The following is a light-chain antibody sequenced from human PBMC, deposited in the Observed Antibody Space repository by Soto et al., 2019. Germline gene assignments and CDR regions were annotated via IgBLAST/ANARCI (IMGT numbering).Light chain of an antibody. CDR2: GAS. V-gene: IGKV3-15*01. J-gene: IGKJ5*01. Sequence: EIVMTQSPATLSVSPGERATLSCRASQSVSGNLAWYQQIPAQAPRLLIYGASTSATGIPARFSGSGSWTEFTLTISTLQSEDFAVYYCQQYNNWPPITFGQGTRLEIK. CDR3: QQYNNWPPIT. CDR1: QSVSGN.